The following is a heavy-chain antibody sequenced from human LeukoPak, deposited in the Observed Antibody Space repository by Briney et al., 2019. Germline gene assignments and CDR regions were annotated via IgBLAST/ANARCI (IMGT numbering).Heavy chain of an antibody. J-gene: IGHJ4*02. CDR1: GFTFDDYS. V-gene: IGHV3-9*01. Sequence: GGSLRLSCAASGFTFDDYSMHWVRQAPGKGLECVSGISWNSGSIGYADSVKGRFTISRDNAKNSLYLQMNSLRAEDTALYYCAKVDSSGWYWGFDYWGQGTLVTVSS. CDR2: ISWNSGSI. D-gene: IGHD6-19*01. CDR3: AKVDSSGWYWGFDY.